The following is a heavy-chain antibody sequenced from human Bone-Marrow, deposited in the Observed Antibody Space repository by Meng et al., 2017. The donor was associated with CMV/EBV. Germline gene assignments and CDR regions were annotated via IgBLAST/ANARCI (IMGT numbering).Heavy chain of an antibody. CDR2: INSDGSST. D-gene: IGHD1/OR15-1a*01. CDR1: GFTFSSYG. CDR3: ARANNHAMDV. J-gene: IGHJ6*02. Sequence: GESLKISCAASGFTFSSYGMHWVRQAPGKGLVWVSRINSDGSSTTYADSVKGRFTFSRDNAKNTLYLQMNSLRAEDTAVYYCARANNHAMDVWGQGTTVTVSS. V-gene: IGHV3-74*01.